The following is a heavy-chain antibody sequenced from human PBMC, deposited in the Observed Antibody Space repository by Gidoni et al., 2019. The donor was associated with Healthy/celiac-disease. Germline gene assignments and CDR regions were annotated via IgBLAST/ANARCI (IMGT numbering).Heavy chain of an antibody. D-gene: IGHD3-22*01. CDR2: IYPGDSDT. J-gene: IGHJ4*02. CDR1: GYSFTSYW. Sequence: EVQLVQSGAEVKKPGESLTISCKGSGYSFTSYWIGWVRQMPGKGLEWMGIIYPGDSDTRYSPSFQGQVTISADKSISTAYLQWSSLKASDTAMYYCARQARSYYYDSSGYYPDYWGQGTLVTVSS. V-gene: IGHV5-51*01. CDR3: ARQARSYYYDSSGYYPDY.